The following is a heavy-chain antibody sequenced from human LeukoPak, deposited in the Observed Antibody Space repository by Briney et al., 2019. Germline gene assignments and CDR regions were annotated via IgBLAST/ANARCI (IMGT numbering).Heavy chain of an antibody. J-gene: IGHJ4*02. Sequence: ASVKVSCKASGYTFTRYGITWVRQASGQGLEWMTWISAYNGYTNYAEKFQGRVTMTTDTSTSTAYMELRGLRSDDTAVYYCARDHMLRSAAGTLDNWGQGTLVTVSS. V-gene: IGHV1-18*01. CDR3: ARDHMLRSAAGTLDN. CDR2: ISAYNGYT. CDR1: GYTFTRYG. D-gene: IGHD6-13*01.